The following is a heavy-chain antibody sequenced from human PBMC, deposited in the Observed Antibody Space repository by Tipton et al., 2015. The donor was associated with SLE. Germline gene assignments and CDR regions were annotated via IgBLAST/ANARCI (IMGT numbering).Heavy chain of an antibody. J-gene: IGHJ4*02. CDR3: ATAEYSFGRFDY. D-gene: IGHD3-16*01. CDR1: GGSISSSNW. Sequence: TLSLTCAVSGGSISSSNWWSWVRQPPGKGLEWIGEINHSGSTNYNPSLKSRVTISVDTSKNQFSLKLSSVTAADTAVYYCATAEYSFGRFDYWGQGTLVTVSS. CDR2: INHSGST. V-gene: IGHV4-4*02.